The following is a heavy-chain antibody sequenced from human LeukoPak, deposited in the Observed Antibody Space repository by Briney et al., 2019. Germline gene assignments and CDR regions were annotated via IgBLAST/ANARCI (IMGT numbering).Heavy chain of an antibody. CDR2: ISSSGSSI. CDR3: ARDSHKFDSGGYYPDAFDI. Sequence: HPGGSLTLSCAASGLTFSSYEMNWVRQAPGKGLEWVSYISSSGSSIYYADSVKGRFTISRDNAKKSLYLQMHSLRAEDTAVYYCARDSHKFDSGGYYPDAFDIWGQGTMVTVSS. D-gene: IGHD3-22*01. CDR1: GLTFSSYE. V-gene: IGHV3-48*03. J-gene: IGHJ3*02.